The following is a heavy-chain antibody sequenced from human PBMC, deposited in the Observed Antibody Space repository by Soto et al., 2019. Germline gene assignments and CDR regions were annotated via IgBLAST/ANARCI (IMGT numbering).Heavy chain of an antibody. J-gene: IGHJ4*02. CDR3: TLLPYYDFWSGPPIDY. CDR2: INSDGSST. CDR1: GFTFGSYW. D-gene: IGHD3-3*01. Sequence: PGGSLRLSCAASGFTFGSYWVHWVRQAPGKGLVWVSRINSDGSSTSYADSVKGRFTISRDNAKNTLYLQMNSLRAEDTAVYYCTLLPYYDFWSGPPIDYWGQGTLVTVSS. V-gene: IGHV3-74*01.